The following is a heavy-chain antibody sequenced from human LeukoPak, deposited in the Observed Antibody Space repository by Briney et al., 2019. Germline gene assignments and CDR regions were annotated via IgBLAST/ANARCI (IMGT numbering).Heavy chain of an antibody. Sequence: SETLSLTCSVSGGSINNYYWGWIRQPPGKGLEWIGSCYYSRNTYYNPSLKSRVTISVDTSKNQLSLTLTSVSAADTAVYYCARHPHYYYDNSARWGQGTLVTVSS. CDR2: CYYSRNT. J-gene: IGHJ4*02. CDR3: ARHPHYYYDNSAR. V-gene: IGHV4-39*01. D-gene: IGHD3-22*01. CDR1: GGSINNYY.